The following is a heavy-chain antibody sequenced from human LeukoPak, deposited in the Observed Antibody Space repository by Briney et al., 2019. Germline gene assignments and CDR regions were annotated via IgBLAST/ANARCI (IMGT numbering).Heavy chain of an antibody. CDR1: AFTFSSYG. D-gene: IGHD6-13*01. J-gene: IGHJ4*02. Sequence: GGSLRLSCAASAFTFSSYGMHWVRQAPSKWLEWVAVISYDGSNKYYADSGKGRFTISRDNSKNTLYLQMNSLRAEDTAVYYCAKDLIAAATEQKGNYWGQGTLVTVSS. CDR2: ISYDGSNK. CDR3: AKDLIAAATEQKGNY. V-gene: IGHV3-30*18.